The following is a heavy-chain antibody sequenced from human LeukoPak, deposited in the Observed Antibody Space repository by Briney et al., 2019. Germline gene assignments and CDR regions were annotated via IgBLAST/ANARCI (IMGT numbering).Heavy chain of an antibody. CDR1: GGSFSGYY. V-gene: IGHV4-34*01. CDR3: ARDLVVVAATPRYNWFDP. CDR2: INHSGST. Sequence: SETLSLTCAVYGGSFSGYYWSWIRQPPGKGLEWIGEINHSGSTNYNPSLKSRVTISVDTSKNQFSLKLSSATAADTAVYYCARDLVVVAATPRYNWFDPWGQGTLVTVSS. D-gene: IGHD2-15*01. J-gene: IGHJ5*02.